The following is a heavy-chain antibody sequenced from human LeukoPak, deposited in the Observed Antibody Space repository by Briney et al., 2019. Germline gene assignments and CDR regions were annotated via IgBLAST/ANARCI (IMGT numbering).Heavy chain of an antibody. CDR2: IYYSGST. CDR3: ARLSPTIYDFWSGYPEPFDY. Sequence: ETLXXTCTVFGGSISSSSYYWGWIRQPPGKGLEWIGSIYYSGSTYYNPSLKSRVTISVDTSKNQFSLKLSSVTAADTAVYYCARLSPTIYDFWSGYPEPFDYWGQGTLVTVSS. D-gene: IGHD3-3*01. V-gene: IGHV4-39*01. J-gene: IGHJ4*02. CDR1: GGSISSSSYY.